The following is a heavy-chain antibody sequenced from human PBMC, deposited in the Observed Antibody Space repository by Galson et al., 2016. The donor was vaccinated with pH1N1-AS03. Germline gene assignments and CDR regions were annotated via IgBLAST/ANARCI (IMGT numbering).Heavy chain of an antibody. CDR3: ARVSAGLTGYYYAMDV. J-gene: IGHJ6*02. Sequence: SVKVSCKASGYTFTSYYIHWVRQAPGQGREWMGIINPSDGNTNYAQRFQGRVTMTRDTSTSTVYMELSSLRSDDTAVYYCARVSAGLTGYYYAMDVGGQGTLVTVSS. CDR1: GYTFTSYY. CDR2: INPSDGNT. D-gene: IGHD4/OR15-4a*01. V-gene: IGHV1-46*01.